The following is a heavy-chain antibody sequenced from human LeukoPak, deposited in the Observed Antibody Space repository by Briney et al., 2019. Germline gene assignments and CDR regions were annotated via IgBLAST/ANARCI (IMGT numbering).Heavy chain of an antibody. D-gene: IGHD6-13*01. CDR1: GDSISGSLW. V-gene: IGHV4-4*02. CDR2: IFHSGST. Sequence: SGTLSLTCTVSGDSISGSLWWSWVRQPPGKGLEWIGEIFHSGSTNYNPSLESRVTISLDTSKNQFSLKLSSVTAADTAVYYCARDRAAADYDYWGQGTLVTVSS. J-gene: IGHJ4*02. CDR3: ARDRAAADYDY.